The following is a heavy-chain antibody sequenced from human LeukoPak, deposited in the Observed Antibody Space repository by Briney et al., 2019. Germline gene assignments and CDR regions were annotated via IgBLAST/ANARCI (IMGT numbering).Heavy chain of an antibody. CDR2: IIPIFGTA. CDR3: ARDPGIAANYYYYGMDV. Sequence: ASVKVSCKASGGTFSSYAISWVRQAPGQGLEWMGGIIPIFGTANYAQKFQGRVTITADESTSTAYMELSSLRSEDTAVYYCARDPGIAANYYYYGMDVWGQGTTVTVSS. J-gene: IGHJ6*02. V-gene: IGHV1-69*13. CDR1: GGTFSSYA. D-gene: IGHD6-13*01.